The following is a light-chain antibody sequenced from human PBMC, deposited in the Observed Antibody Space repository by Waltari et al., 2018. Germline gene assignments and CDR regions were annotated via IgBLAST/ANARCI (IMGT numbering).Light chain of an antibody. Sequence: QSVLTQPPSASGTPGQRVTIPCSGSSPNTGSNYVYWYQQLPGTAPKLLIYRNNQRPSGVPDRFSGSKSGTSASLAISGLRSEDEADYYCAAWDDSLSGPWVFGGGTKLTVL. CDR1: SPNTGSNY. CDR3: AAWDDSLSGPWV. V-gene: IGLV1-47*01. J-gene: IGLJ3*02. CDR2: RNN.